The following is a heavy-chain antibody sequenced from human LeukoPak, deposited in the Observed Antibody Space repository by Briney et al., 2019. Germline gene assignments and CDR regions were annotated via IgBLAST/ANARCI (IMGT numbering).Heavy chain of an antibody. CDR1: GFTFSSYA. D-gene: IGHD3-22*01. CDR3: AKRDGLGSSGYYQYYFDY. Sequence: GGSLRPSCAASGFTFSSYAMSWVRQAPGKGLEWVSAISGSGGSTYYADSVKGRFTISRDNSKNTLYLQMNSLRAEDTAVYYCAKRDGLGSSGYYQYYFDYWGQGTLVTVSS. CDR2: ISGSGGST. V-gene: IGHV3-23*01. J-gene: IGHJ4*02.